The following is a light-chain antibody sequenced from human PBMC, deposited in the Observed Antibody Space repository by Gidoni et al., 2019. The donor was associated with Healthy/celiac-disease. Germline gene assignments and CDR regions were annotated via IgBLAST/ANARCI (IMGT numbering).Light chain of an antibody. J-gene: IGKJ2*01. Sequence: DIQMTQSPSTLSASVGDRVTITCRASQSISSWLAWYQQKPGKAPKLLIYDASSLESGVPSRFSGRGSGTEFTLTISSLQPDDFATYYCQQYNSYQNTFGQGTKLEIK. CDR3: QQYNSYQNT. V-gene: IGKV1-5*01. CDR2: DAS. CDR1: QSISSW.